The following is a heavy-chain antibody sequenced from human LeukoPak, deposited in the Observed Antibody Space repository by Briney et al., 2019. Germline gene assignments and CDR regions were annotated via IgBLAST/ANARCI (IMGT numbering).Heavy chain of an antibody. J-gene: IGHJ4*02. V-gene: IGHV3-66*01. Sequence: GGSLRLSCAASGFTDSTKYMTWVRQAPGKRLEWVSIIYRGTETNYTDSVKDRFIISRDFSRNTFFLDLNRLRIDDTAIYYCATGKEWMALDYWGQGSLVTVSS. CDR3: ATGKEWMALDY. D-gene: IGHD5-24*01. CDR1: GFTDSTKY. CDR2: IYRGTET.